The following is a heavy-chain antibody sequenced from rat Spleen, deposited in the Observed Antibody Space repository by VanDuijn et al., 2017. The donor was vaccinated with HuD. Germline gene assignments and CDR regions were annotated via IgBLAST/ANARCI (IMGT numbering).Heavy chain of an antibody. V-gene: IGHV5S13*01. J-gene: IGHJ2*01. CDR3: ASHNYGRYY. Sequence: EVQLVESGGGLVRPGGSLKVSCEASGFIFRNYDMVWVRQAPTKGLEWVASISSGGGNTYYRDSVKGRFTISRDNAKNTLYLQMDSLRSEDTATYYCASHNYGRYYWGQGVMVTVSS. CDR2: ISSGGGNT. D-gene: IGHD1-11*01. CDR1: GFIFRNYD.